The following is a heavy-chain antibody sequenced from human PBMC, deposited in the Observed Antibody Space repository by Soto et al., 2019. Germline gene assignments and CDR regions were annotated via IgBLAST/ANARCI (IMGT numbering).Heavy chain of an antibody. D-gene: IGHD3-10*01. J-gene: IGHJ4*02. CDR3: ARGNRSVRGVIGDYVY. CDR1: GFTFSSYA. CDR2: ISYDGSNK. Sequence: QVQLVESGGGVVQPGRSLRLSCAASGFTFSSYAMHWVRQAPGKGLEWVAVISYDGSNKYYADSVKGRFTISRDNSKNTLYLQMNSLRAEDTAVYYCARGNRSVRGVIGDYVYWGQGTLVTVSS. V-gene: IGHV3-30-3*01.